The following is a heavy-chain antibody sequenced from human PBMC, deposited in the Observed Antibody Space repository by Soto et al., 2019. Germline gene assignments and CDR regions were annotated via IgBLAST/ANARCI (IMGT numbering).Heavy chain of an antibody. Sequence: XGTLTLTCTVSGGSVSSGSYYWSWIRQPPGKGLEWIGYIYYSGSTNYNPSLKSRVTISVDTSKNQFSLKLSSVTAADTAVYYCARRSLLYDAFDIWGQGTMVTVSS. CDR1: GGSVSSGSYY. CDR3: ARRSLLYDAFDI. D-gene: IGHD1-26*01. J-gene: IGHJ3*02. V-gene: IGHV4-61*01. CDR2: IYYSGST.